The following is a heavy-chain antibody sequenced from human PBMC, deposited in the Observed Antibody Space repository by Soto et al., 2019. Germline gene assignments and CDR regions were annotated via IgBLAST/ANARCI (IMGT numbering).Heavy chain of an antibody. CDR3: ARANVAERTYNWFDP. D-gene: IGHD1-1*01. CDR2: IYYSGST. V-gene: IGHV4-31*03. Sequence: SETLSLTCTVSSGSVSSGGYYWSWIRQHPGKGLEWIGYIYYSGSTYYNPSLKSRVTISVDTSKNQFSLKLSSVTAADTAVYYCARANVAERTYNWFDPWGQGTLVTVSS. CDR1: SGSVSSGGYY. J-gene: IGHJ5*02.